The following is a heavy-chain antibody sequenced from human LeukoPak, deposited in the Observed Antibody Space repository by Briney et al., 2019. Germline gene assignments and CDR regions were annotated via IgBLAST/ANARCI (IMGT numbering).Heavy chain of an antibody. CDR2: ISGSGGST. Sequence: PGRSLRLSCAASGFTFSSYAMSWVRQAPGKGLEWVSAISGSGGSTYYADSVKGRFTISRDNSKNTLYLQMNSLRAEDTAVYYCAKGAGYSYGYGYYYYMDVWGKGTTVTVSS. V-gene: IGHV3-23*01. J-gene: IGHJ6*03. D-gene: IGHD5-18*01. CDR3: AKGAGYSYGYGYYYYMDV. CDR1: GFTFSSYA.